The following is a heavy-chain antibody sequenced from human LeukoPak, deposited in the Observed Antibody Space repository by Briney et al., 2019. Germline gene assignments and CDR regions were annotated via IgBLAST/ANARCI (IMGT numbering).Heavy chain of an antibody. Sequence: PSETPCSTCAVYGGSFSGYYWSWIRQPPGKGLEWIGEINHSGSTNYNPSLKSRVTISVDTSKNQFSLKLSSVTAADTAVYYCAASGSYYCEYFQYWGQGTLDTVSS. CDR2: INHSGST. CDR3: AASGSYYCEYFQY. J-gene: IGHJ1*01. CDR1: GGSFSGYY. V-gene: IGHV4-34*01. D-gene: IGHD1-26*01.